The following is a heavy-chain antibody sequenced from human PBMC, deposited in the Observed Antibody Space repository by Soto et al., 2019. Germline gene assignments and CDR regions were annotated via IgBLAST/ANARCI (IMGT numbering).Heavy chain of an antibody. V-gene: IGHV1-18*01. CDR1: GYAFTTYG. Sequence: QVHLVQSGAEVKKPGASVKVSCKGSGYAFTTYGITWVRQAPGQGLEWMGWISAHNSNTNYAQKLQGRDTVTRDTSTSTAYMELRGLRSDDTAVYYCAGGRYGDYWGQGALVTVSS. CDR2: ISAHNSNT. J-gene: IGHJ4*02. CDR3: AGGRYGDY. D-gene: IGHD1-1*01.